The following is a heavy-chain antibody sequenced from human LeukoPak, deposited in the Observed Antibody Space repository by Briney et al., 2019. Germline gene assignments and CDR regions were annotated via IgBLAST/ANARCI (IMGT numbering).Heavy chain of an antibody. J-gene: IGHJ6*03. D-gene: IGHD5-18*01. Sequence: GGSLRLSCAASGFTSISYWLTWVRQAPGKGLEWVANIKQDGSEKYVGSVKGRFTISRDNAKNSLYLQMNSLRAEDTAVYYCARVQRGYSYNPLGYYYYYMDVWGKGTTVTVSS. CDR2: IKQDGSEK. CDR1: GFTSISYW. V-gene: IGHV3-7*01. CDR3: ARVQRGYSYNPLGYYYYYMDV.